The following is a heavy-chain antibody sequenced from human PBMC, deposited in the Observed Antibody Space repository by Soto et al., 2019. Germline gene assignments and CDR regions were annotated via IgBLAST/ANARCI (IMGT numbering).Heavy chain of an antibody. J-gene: IGHJ4*02. CDR3: ARARATIAAAAIFDC. D-gene: IGHD6-13*01. Sequence: QVQLQESGPGLVKPSGTLSLTCAVSGGSISTSNCWSWARQPLGKGLEWIGEVYRTGSTNYNPSLESRLTISVDKSKNQFSLKLTSVTAADTAVYYCARARATIAAAAIFDCWGQGTLVTVSS. CDR2: VYRTGST. CDR1: GGSISTSNC. V-gene: IGHV4-4*02.